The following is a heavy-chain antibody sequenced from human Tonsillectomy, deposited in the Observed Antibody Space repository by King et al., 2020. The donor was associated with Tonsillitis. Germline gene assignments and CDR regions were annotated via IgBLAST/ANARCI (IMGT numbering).Heavy chain of an antibody. J-gene: IGHJ4*02. CDR3: ARGITTVTTPFDY. CDR1: GGSFSGYY. Sequence: VQLQQWGAGLLKPSETLSLTCAVYGGSFSGYYWSWIRQPPGKGLEWIGDINHSGSTNYNPSLKSRVTISVDTSKNQFSLKLSSVTAADTAVYYCARGITTVTTPFDYWGQGTLVTVSS. V-gene: IGHV4-34*01. CDR2: INHSGST. D-gene: IGHD4-17*01.